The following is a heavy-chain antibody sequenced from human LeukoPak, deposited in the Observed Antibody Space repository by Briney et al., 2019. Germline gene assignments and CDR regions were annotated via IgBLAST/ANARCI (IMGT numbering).Heavy chain of an antibody. D-gene: IGHD2-2*01. Sequence: GGSLRLSCAASGFTFSSCAMSWVRQAPGKGLEWVSAISGSGGSTYYADSVKGRFTISRDNSKNTLYLQMNSLRAEDTAVYYCAKDKGVRSTSLDAFDIWGQGTMVTVSS. V-gene: IGHV3-23*01. CDR2: ISGSGGST. CDR1: GFTFSSCA. J-gene: IGHJ3*02. CDR3: AKDKGVRSTSLDAFDI.